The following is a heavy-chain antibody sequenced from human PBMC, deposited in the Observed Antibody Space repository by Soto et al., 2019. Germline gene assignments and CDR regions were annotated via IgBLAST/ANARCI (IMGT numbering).Heavy chain of an antibody. CDR3: ARTHIVLVPAAIGYYYYGMDV. V-gene: IGHV4-61*01. J-gene: IGHJ6*02. D-gene: IGHD2-2*01. Sequence: QVQLQESGPGLVKPSETLSLTCTVSGGSVSSGSYYWSWIRQPPGKGLEWIGYIYYSGSTNYNPSLTSRVTISVDTSKNQFSLKLSSVTAADTAVYYCARTHIVLVPAAIGYYYYGMDVWGQGTTVTVSS. CDR2: IYYSGST. CDR1: GGSVSSGSYY.